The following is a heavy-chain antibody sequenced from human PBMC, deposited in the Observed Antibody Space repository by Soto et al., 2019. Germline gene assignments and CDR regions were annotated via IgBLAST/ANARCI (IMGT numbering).Heavy chain of an antibody. CDR3: ARWGSSWNY. Sequence: GGSLRLSCAASGFNFNDDWMSWVRQAPGKGLEWVANIKHDGSAMYYVDSVKGRFTISRDNAKNSLYLHMNSLRAEDTAVYYCARWGSSWNYWGQGTLVTVSS. CDR1: GFNFNDDW. J-gene: IGHJ4*01. CDR2: IKHDGSAM. V-gene: IGHV3-7*01. D-gene: IGHD6-6*01.